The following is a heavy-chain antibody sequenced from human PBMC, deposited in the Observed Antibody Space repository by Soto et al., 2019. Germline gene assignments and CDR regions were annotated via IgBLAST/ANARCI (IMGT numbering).Heavy chain of an antibody. Sequence: EVQLLQSGGGLVQPGGSLRLSCAASGFTFDNLGMHWVRQVPGRGLEWVSGISGSGASTYYADSVKGRFTISRDNSKKTKYLQMDSLTAEDTAVFYCVKPGNWCSFDHGGQGNLVTVSS. D-gene: IGHD2-8*01. J-gene: IGHJ4*02. CDR3: VKPGNWCSFDH. CDR1: GFTFDNLG. CDR2: ISGSGAST. V-gene: IGHV3-23*01.